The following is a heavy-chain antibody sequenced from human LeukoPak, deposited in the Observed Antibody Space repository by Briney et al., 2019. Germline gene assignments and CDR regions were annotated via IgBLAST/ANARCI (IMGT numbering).Heavy chain of an antibody. CDR2: TSSSDAGT. J-gene: IGHJ3*02. CDR3: AKDRWELLGAFDI. D-gene: IGHD1-26*01. Sequence: GGSLRLSCAASGFTLNNYAMSWVRQAPGKGLEWVSATSSSDAGTYHADSVKGRFTISRDNSKNTLYLQMNSLRAEDTAVYYCAKDRWELLGAFDIWGQGTMVTVSS. V-gene: IGHV3-23*01. CDR1: GFTLNNYA.